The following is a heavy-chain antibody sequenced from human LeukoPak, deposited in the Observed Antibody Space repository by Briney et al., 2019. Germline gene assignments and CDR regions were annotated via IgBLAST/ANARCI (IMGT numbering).Heavy chain of an antibody. D-gene: IGHD3-16*01. CDR2: IRSKAYGGTT. Sequence: PGRSLRLSCTASGFTFGDYAMSWFRQAPGKGLEWVGFIRSKAYGGTTEYAASVKGRFTISRDDSKSIAYLQMNSLKTEDTAVYYCTRVGEDYDNLPYYFDYWGQGTLVTVSS. J-gene: IGHJ4*02. CDR3: TRVGEDYDNLPYYFDY. V-gene: IGHV3-49*03. CDR1: GFTFGDYA.